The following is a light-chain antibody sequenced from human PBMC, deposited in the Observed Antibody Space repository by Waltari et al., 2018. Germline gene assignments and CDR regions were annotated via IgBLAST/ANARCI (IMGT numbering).Light chain of an antibody. J-gene: IGKJ1*01. Sequence: DIHMTQSPSSLSASVGDGVTITCRASQSITDSLNWYQQKPGKAPKLLIYAASNLQNGVPSRFSGSVSGTDFTLTINSLQPEDFATYYCQQSYTTVRTFGLGTKVEI. V-gene: IGKV1-39*01. CDR1: QSITDS. CDR2: AAS. CDR3: QQSYTTVRT.